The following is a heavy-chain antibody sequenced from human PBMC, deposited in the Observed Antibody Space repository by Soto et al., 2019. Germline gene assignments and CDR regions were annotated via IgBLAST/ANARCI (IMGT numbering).Heavy chain of an antibody. CDR2: ISYDGNIK. J-gene: IGHJ4*02. V-gene: IGHV3-30*18. D-gene: IGHD6-13*01. CDR1: GFTFSNFG. CDR3: AKFWGPVTAAVYDY. Sequence: QVQLVESGGGVVQPGRSLRLSCAATGFTFSNFGMHWVRQAPGKGLEWVASISYDGNIKYSADSVKGRFTISRDNSKNTLYLQVNSLRSEDTAVYYCAKFWGPVTAAVYDYWCQGTLVTVSS.